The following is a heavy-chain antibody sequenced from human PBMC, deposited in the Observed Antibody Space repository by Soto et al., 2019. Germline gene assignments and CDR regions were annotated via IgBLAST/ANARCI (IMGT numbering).Heavy chain of an antibody. Sequence: QVQLVQSGAEVKKPGASVKVSCKASGYTFTSLHMNWVRQATGQGLEWMGWVNPSNGDTGYAQKFQGRVTMTRNTSISTFSMELSSLTSDDTAVYYCARGVGDLGDYWGQGTLVTVSS. CDR3: ARGVGDLGDY. V-gene: IGHV1-8*01. CDR2: VNPSNGDT. D-gene: IGHD3-10*01. J-gene: IGHJ4*02. CDR1: GYTFTSLH.